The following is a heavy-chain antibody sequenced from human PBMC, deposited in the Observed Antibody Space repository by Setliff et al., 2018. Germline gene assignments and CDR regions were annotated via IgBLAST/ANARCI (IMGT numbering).Heavy chain of an antibody. J-gene: IGHJ3*02. Sequence: PSETLSLTCAVSGYSISSGYYWGWIRQPPGKGLEWIGSIYHSGSTYYNPSLKSRVTISVDTSKNQFSLKLSSVTAADTAVYYCARMVRGVIGAFGIWGQGTMVTVSS. CDR3: ARMVRGVIGAFGI. V-gene: IGHV4-38-2*01. CDR1: GYSISSGYY. CDR2: IYHSGST. D-gene: IGHD3-10*01.